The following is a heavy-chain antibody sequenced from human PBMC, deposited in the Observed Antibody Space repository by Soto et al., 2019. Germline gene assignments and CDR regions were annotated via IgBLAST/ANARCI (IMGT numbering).Heavy chain of an antibody. V-gene: IGHV1-18*01. CDR1: GYTFTSYG. Sequence: QVQLVQSGAEVKKPGASVKVSCKASGYTFTSYGISWVRQAPGQGLEWMGWISAYNGNTNYAQKLQGRVTMTTDTSTSTGYMELRSLRSDDTAVYYCARVFRIAAAGTEGFDYWGQGTLVTVSS. CDR2: ISAYNGNT. CDR3: ARVFRIAAAGTEGFDY. J-gene: IGHJ4*02. D-gene: IGHD6-13*01.